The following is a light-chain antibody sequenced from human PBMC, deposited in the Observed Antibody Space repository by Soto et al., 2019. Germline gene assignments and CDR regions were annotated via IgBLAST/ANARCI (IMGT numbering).Light chain of an antibody. CDR3: IQALQTLL. V-gene: IGKV2-28*01. J-gene: IGKJ2*01. CDR2: LGS. Sequence: DIVMTQSPLSLPVTPGEPASISCRSSQSLLHSNGYNYLDWYLQKPGQSPQLLIYLGSNRASGVPDRFSGSGSGTDFTLKISRVEAEDVGVYYCIQALQTLLFGQGTKLEIK. CDR1: QSLLHSNGYNY.